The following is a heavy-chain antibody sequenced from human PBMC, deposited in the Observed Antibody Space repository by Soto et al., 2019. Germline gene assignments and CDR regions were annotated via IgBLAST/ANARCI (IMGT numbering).Heavy chain of an antibody. CDR1: GFTFSDYY. J-gene: IGHJ4*02. V-gene: IGHV3-23*01. CDR2: ISGSGGST. Sequence: GGSLRLSCAASGFTFSDYYMSWIRQAPGKGLEWVSAISGSGGSTYYADSVKGRFTISRDNSKNTLYLQMNSLRAEDTAVYYCAKASGLIGGYSGYFDYRGRGTPVTVSS. CDR3: AKASGLIGGYSGYFDY. D-gene: IGHD5-12*01.